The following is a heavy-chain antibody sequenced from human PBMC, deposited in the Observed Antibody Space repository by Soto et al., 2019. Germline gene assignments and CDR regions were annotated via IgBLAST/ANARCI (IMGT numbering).Heavy chain of an antibody. CDR1: GFTFSTYG. D-gene: IGHD5-12*01. J-gene: IGHJ4*02. Sequence: VVSLRLSCVASGFTFSTYGMSWVRQAPGKGLEWVSGIGGNGATTRYADSVKGRFTISRDNSKNTVYLQMNSLRVEDTAVYYCAKTLYGGCDYWGRGSLVTVSS. CDR3: AKTLYGGCDY. CDR2: IGGNGATT. V-gene: IGHV3-23*01.